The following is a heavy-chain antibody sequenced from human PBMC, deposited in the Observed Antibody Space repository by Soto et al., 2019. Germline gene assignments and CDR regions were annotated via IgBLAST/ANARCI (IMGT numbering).Heavy chain of an antibody. Sequence: GVSLRLSCAASGFTFSSHWMHWVRQAPGKGLVWVSRINGDGSSTSYADSVKGRFTISRDNAKNMLYLQVNSLRAEDTAVYYCAGSPGLSRISGTTLGAWGQGILVTVSS. V-gene: IGHV3-74*01. CDR2: INGDGSST. CDR1: GFTFSSHW. CDR3: AGSPGLSRISGTTLGA. J-gene: IGHJ5*01. D-gene: IGHD1-7*01.